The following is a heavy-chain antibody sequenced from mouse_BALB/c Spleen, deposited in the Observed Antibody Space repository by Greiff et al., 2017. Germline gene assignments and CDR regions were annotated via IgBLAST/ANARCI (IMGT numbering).Heavy chain of an antibody. CDR2: ILPGSGST. Sequence: VQRVESGAELMKPGASVKISCKATGYTFSSYWIEWVKQRPGHGLEWIGEILPGSGSTNYNEKFKGKATFTADTSSNTAYMQLSSLTSEDSAVYYCARGWNDGAMDYWGQGTSVTVSS. CDR1: GYTFSSYW. CDR3: ARGWNDGAMDY. D-gene: IGHD1-1*02. V-gene: IGHV1-9*01. J-gene: IGHJ4*01.